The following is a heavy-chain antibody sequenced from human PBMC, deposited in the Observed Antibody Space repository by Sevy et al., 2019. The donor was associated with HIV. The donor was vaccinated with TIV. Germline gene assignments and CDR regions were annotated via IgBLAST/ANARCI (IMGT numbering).Heavy chain of an antibody. CDR3: ARDRDTIVKNKYYYYGMDV. V-gene: IGHV3-21*01. Sequence: GGSLRLSCAASGFTFSNYNMTWARQAPGKGLEWVSFISSSSGSIYYAYSLKGRFTISRDNAKNSLYLQMNSLRAEDTAVYYCARDRDTIVKNKYYYYGMDVWGQGTTVTVSS. D-gene: IGHD3-22*01. CDR1: GFTFSNYN. CDR2: ISSSSGSI. J-gene: IGHJ6*02.